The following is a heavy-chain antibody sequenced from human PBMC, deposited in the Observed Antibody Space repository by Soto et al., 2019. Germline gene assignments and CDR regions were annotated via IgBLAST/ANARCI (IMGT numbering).Heavy chain of an antibody. V-gene: IGHV1-24*01. CDR1: GYTLTELS. CDR2: FDPEDGET. CDR3: ATKIAAAGNAYFDY. Sequence: ASVKVSCKVSGYTLTELSMHWVRQAPGKGLEWMGGFDPEDGETIYAQKFQGRVTMTEDTSTDTAYMELSSLRSEDTAVYYCATKIAAAGNAYFDYWGQGTLVTSPQ. D-gene: IGHD6-13*01. J-gene: IGHJ4*02.